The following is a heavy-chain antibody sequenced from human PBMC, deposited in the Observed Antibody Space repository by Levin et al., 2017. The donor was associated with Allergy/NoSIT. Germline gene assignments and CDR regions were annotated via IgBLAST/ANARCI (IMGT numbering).Heavy chain of an antibody. J-gene: IGHJ4*02. Sequence: GGSLRLSCAASSFSFTNFGMHWARQAPGKGLEWVAVIWFDGSNKYYADSVKGRFTISRDNSKHTLYLQMNSLRAEDTAVYYCARAKYNNDWRMTAFDYWGQGTLVTVSS. CDR3: ARAKYNNDWRMTAFDY. D-gene: IGHD2-21*02. V-gene: IGHV3-33*01. CDR1: SFSFTNFG. CDR2: IWFDGSNK.